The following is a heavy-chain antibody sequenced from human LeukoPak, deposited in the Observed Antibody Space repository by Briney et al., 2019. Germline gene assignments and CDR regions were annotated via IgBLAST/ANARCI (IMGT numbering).Heavy chain of an antibody. D-gene: IGHD6-19*01. CDR3: ARPYSSGWGYAFDI. J-gene: IGHJ3*02. Sequence: SETLSLTCTVSGDSISSYYWGWIRQPPGKGLEWIGYVSSNEGTNYNPSLKSRVTILVDTSKNQFSLKLRSVTAADTAVYYCARPYSSGWGYAFDIWGQGTMVTVSS. V-gene: IGHV4-59*01. CDR2: VSSNEGT. CDR1: GDSISSYY.